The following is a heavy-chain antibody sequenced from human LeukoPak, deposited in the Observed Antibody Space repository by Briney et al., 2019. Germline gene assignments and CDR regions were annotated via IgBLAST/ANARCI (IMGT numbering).Heavy chain of an antibody. CDR2: IYTSGST. CDR1: GGSISSGSYY. CDR3: AREPVRGYYDSSGNYFDY. Sequence: SQTLSLTCTVSGGSISSGSYYWSWIRQPAGKGLEWIGRIYTSGSTNYNPSLKSRVTISVDTSKNQFSLKLSSVTAADTAVYYCAREPVRGYYDSSGNYFDYGGQGTLVTVSS. D-gene: IGHD3-22*01. J-gene: IGHJ4*02. V-gene: IGHV4-61*02.